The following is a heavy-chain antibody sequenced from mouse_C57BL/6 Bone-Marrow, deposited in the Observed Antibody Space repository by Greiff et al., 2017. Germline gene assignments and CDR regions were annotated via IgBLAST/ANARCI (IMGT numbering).Heavy chain of an antibody. V-gene: IGHV1-76*01. Sequence: QVQLKESGAELVRPGASVKLSCKASGYTFTDYYINWVKQRPGQGLEWIARIYPGSGNTYYNEKFKGKATLTAEKSSSTAYMQLSSLTSEDSAVYFCARSNSRFAYWGQGTLVTVSA. CDR3: ARSNSRFAY. CDR2: IYPGSGNT. J-gene: IGHJ3*01. CDR1: GYTFTDYY.